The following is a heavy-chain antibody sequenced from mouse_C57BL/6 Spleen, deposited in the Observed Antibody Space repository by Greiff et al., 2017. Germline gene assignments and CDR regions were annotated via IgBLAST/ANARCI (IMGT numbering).Heavy chain of an antibody. CDR1: GYTFTDYY. CDR2: INPNNGGT. CDR3: ARGDPYYAMDY. V-gene: IGHV1-26*01. J-gene: IGHJ4*01. Sequence: EVQLQQSGPELVKPGASVKISCKASGYTFTDYYMNWVKQSHGKSLEWIGDINPNNGGTSYNQKFKGKATLTVDKSSSTAYMELRSLTSEVSAVYYCARGDPYYAMDYWGQGTSVTVSS.